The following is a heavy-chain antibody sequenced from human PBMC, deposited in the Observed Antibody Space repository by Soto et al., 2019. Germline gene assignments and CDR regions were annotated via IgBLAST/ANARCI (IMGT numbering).Heavy chain of an antibody. D-gene: IGHD2-15*01. J-gene: IGHJ4*02. Sequence: QVQLVQSGAEVKKPGSSVRVSCTPSGGTFSSYTISWVRQAPGQGLEWMGRIVPITGMTRYAQKFQGRLTITAATSTTPASLELSSLTSEGTAVYFCSRGVASLVDSWGQGTQVTVSS. CDR3: SRGVASLVDS. CDR1: GGTFSSYT. V-gene: IGHV1-69*02. CDR2: IVPITGMT.